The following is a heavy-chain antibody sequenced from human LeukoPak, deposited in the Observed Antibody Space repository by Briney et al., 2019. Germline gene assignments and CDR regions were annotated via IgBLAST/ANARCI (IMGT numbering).Heavy chain of an antibody. V-gene: IGHV4-59*08. CDR3: ARRIVSVPAIQEGNCLDP. CDR2: IYYSGGT. CDR1: GVSITGYY. J-gene: IGHJ5*02. Sequence: PSETLSLTCTVSGVSITGYYWNWIRHPPGKGLEWIVYIYYSGGTYYNPSLESRVTISVDTSKSQFSLKLSSVTAADTAVYYCARRIVSVPAIQEGNCLDPWGQGTLVTVSS. D-gene: IGHD2-21*02.